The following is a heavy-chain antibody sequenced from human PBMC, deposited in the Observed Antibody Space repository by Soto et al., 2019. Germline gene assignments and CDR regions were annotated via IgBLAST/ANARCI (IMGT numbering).Heavy chain of an antibody. V-gene: IGHV5-10-1*01. J-gene: IGHJ6*02. D-gene: IGHD2-2*01. CDR3: ASSPRGYCSSTSCRELGNYYGMDV. CDR1: GYTFTSYW. CDR2: IDPSDSYT. Sequence: GESLKISCKGSGYTFTSYWISWVRQMPGKGLEWMGRIDPSDSYTNYSPSFQGHVTISADKSISTAYLQWSSLKASDTAMYYCASSPRGYCSSTSCRELGNYYGMDVWGQGTTVTVSS.